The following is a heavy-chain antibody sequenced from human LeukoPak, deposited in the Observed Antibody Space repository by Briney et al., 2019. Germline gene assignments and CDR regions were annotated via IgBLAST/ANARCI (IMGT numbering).Heavy chain of an antibody. CDR3: ARIRGRKYSSGWTNFDY. CDR1: GGTFSSYA. Sequence: SVRVSCKASGGTFSSYAISWVRQAPGQGLEWMGGIIPIFGTANYAQKFQGRVTITTDESTSTAYMELSSLRSEDTAVYYCARIRGRKYSSGWTNFDYWGQGTLVTVSS. J-gene: IGHJ4*02. CDR2: IIPIFGTA. V-gene: IGHV1-69*05. D-gene: IGHD6-19*01.